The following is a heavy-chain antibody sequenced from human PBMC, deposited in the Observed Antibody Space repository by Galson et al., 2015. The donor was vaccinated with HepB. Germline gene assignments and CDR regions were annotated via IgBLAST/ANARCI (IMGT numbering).Heavy chain of an antibody. CDR2: ISYDGSNK. V-gene: IGHV3-30*18. Sequence: SLRLSCAASGFTFSSYGMHWVRQAPGKGLEWVAVISYDGSNKYYADSVKGRFTISRDNSKNTLYLQMNSLRAEDTAVYYCAKDLLEGHYDILTGYYPYYYGMDVWGQGTTVTVSS. J-gene: IGHJ6*02. CDR3: AKDLLEGHYDILTGYYPYYYGMDV. CDR1: GFTFSSYG. D-gene: IGHD3-9*01.